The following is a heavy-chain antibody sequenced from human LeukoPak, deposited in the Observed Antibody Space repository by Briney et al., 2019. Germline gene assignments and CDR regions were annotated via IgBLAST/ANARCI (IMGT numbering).Heavy chain of an antibody. CDR1: GYTFTGYY. CDR2: INPNSGGT. D-gene: IGHD3-10*01. V-gene: IGHV1-2*02. Sequence: ASVKVSCRASGYTFTGYYMHWVRQAPGQGLEWMGWINPNSGGTNYAQKFQGRVTMTRDTSISTAYMELSRLRSDDTAVYYCARVQVLLWFGIDYWGQGTLVTVSS. J-gene: IGHJ4*02. CDR3: ARVQVLLWFGIDY.